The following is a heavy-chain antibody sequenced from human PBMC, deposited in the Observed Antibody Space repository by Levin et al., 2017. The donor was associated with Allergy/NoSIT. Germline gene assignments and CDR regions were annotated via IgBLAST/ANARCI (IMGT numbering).Heavy chain of an antibody. CDR3: ARKHFLYYYMDV. Sequence: GESLKISCKASGYTFTSYAMNWVRQAPGQGLEWMGWINTNSGNPTYAQGFTGRFVISLDASVSTAYLQISCLKAEDTAVYYCARKHFLYYYMDVWGKGTTVTVSS. CDR1: GYTFTSYA. J-gene: IGHJ6*03. V-gene: IGHV7-4-1*02. CDR2: INTNSGNP.